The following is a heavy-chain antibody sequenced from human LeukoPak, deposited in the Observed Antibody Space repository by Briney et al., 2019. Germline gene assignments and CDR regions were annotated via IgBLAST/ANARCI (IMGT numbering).Heavy chain of an antibody. J-gene: IGHJ5*02. Sequence: GGSLRLSCAASGFTFSSYGMHWVRQAPGKGLEWVAFVRDDGSNKYYADSVKGRFTISRDNTKNTLYLQMNSLRAEDTAVYYCAKDLAVIVVVDFDPWGQGTLVTVSS. CDR1: GFTFSSYG. D-gene: IGHD2-15*01. CDR2: VRDDGSNK. CDR3: AKDLAVIVVVDFDP. V-gene: IGHV3-30*02.